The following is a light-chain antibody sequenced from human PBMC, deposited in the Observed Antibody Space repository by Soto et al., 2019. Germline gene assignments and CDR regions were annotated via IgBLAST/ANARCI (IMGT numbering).Light chain of an antibody. CDR2: EVT. Sequence: QSALTQPASVSGSPGQSINISCTGTSSDVGSRNLVSWYQQHPGKAPKLIIYEVTKWPSGVSNRFSGSKSGNTASLTIFGLQSEDEADYYCCSYAGSYTWVFGGGTKLTVL. J-gene: IGLJ3*02. CDR1: SSDVGSRNL. CDR3: CSYAGSYTWV. V-gene: IGLV2-23*02.